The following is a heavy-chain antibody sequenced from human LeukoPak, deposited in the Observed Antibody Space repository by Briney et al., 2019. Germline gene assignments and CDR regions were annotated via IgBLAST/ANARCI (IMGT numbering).Heavy chain of an antibody. D-gene: IGHD1-20*01. J-gene: IGHJ6*03. Sequence: GGSLRLSCAASGSTFSSYAMSWVRQAPGKGLEWVSAISGSGGSTYYADSVKGRFTISRDNSKNTLYLQMNSLRAEDTAVYYCAKDQKSYNWNDGVGYYYYYMDVWGKGTTVTVSS. CDR1: GSTFSSYA. CDR3: AKDQKSYNWNDGVGYYYYYMDV. V-gene: IGHV3-23*01. CDR2: ISGSGGST.